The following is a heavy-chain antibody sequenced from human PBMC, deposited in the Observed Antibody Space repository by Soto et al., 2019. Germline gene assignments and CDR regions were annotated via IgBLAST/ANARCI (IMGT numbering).Heavy chain of an antibody. V-gene: IGHV3-30-3*01. CDR1: GFTFSSYA. Sequence: QVQLVESGGGVVQPGRSLRLSCAASGFTFSSYAMHWVRQAPGKGLEWVAVISYDGSNKYYADSVKGRFTISRDNSKNTLYLQMNSLRAEDTAVYYCARECHASRGGDLSPSFDYWGQGTLVTVSS. CDR2: ISYDGSNK. CDR3: ARECHASRGGDLSPSFDY. D-gene: IGHD2-21*02. J-gene: IGHJ4*02.